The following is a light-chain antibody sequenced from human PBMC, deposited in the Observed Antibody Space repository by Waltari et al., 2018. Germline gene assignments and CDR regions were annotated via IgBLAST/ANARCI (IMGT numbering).Light chain of an antibody. CDR3: QQYYSTPFT. Sequence: SMLHSSENKNYLGWYQQKSGQSPKLLIYGASTRESGVPDRFSGSGSGTDFTLTISSLQAEDVAVYYCQQYYSTPFTFGPGTKVDIK. V-gene: IGKV4-1*01. CDR1: SMLHSSENKNY. J-gene: IGKJ3*01. CDR2: GAS.